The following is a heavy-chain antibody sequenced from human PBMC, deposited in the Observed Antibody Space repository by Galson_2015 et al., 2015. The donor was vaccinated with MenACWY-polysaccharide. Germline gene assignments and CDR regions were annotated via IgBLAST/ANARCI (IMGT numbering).Heavy chain of an antibody. J-gene: IGHJ4*02. V-gene: IGHV3-23*01. CDR3: AKATCGSTSCHGFDH. Sequence: SLRLSCAASGFTFSSYAISWVRQAPGQGLEWVSTISASGGTTHYADAVKGRFVISRDASESTLYLQLNSLRAEDTATYYCAKATCGSTSCHGFDHWGQGTPVTVSS. CDR1: GFTFSSYA. CDR2: ISASGGTT. D-gene: IGHD2-2*01.